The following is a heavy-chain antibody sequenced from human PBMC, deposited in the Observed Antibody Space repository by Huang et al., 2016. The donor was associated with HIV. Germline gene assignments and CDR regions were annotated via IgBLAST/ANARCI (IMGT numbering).Heavy chain of an antibody. Sequence: EVHLEQSEAEVKKPGESLKISCRVSGYSFSSYWIGWVRRMPGRGLEWMCGSYHADSDTKYSLSFKGHVIMSVDKSLNTAYLQWRALRASDSGTFYCARQHSGYHVFDIWGQGTTITVS. CDR3: ARQHSGYHVFDI. CDR2: SYHADSDT. D-gene: IGHD5-12*01. CDR1: GYSFSSYW. J-gene: IGHJ3*02. V-gene: IGHV5-51*01.